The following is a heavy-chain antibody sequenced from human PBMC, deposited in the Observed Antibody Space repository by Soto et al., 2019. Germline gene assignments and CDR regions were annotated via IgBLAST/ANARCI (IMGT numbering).Heavy chain of an antibody. CDR2: ISSSSSYI. Sequence: GGSLRLSCAASGFTFSSYSMNWVRQAPGKGLEWVSSISSSSSYIYYADSVKGRFTISRDNAKNSLYLQMNSLRAEDTAVYYCARDGGDVCSGGSCYVPDAFDIWGQGTMVTVSS. CDR3: ARDGGDVCSGGSCYVPDAFDI. D-gene: IGHD2-15*01. J-gene: IGHJ3*02. CDR1: GFTFSSYS. V-gene: IGHV3-21*01.